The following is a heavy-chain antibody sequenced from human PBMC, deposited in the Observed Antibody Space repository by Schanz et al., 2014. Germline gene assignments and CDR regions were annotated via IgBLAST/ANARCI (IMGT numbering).Heavy chain of an antibody. CDR3: AREEGWGIAAAGSKHYYYGMDV. V-gene: IGHV3-30-3*01. D-gene: IGHD6-13*01. Sequence: QVQLLQFGGGVVQPGRSLRLSCAASGFTFSSYAMHWVRQAPGKGLEWVALISNDGSIKYYADSVEGRFTISRDNSRNTLYLQMNSLRTEDTAVYYCAREEGWGIAAAGSKHYYYGMDVWGQGTTVTVSS. J-gene: IGHJ6*02. CDR2: ISNDGSIK. CDR1: GFTFSSYA.